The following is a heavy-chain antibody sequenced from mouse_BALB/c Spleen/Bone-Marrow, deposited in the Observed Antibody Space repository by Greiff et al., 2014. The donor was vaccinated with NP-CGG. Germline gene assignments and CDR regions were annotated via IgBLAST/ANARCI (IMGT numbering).Heavy chain of an antibody. Sequence: VTLKECGAELVKPGASVKLSCTASGFNIKDTYMHWVKQRPEQGLEWIGRIDPANGNTKYDPKFQGKATITADTSSNTAYLQLSSLTSEDTAVYYCARYYRYYYAMDYWGQGTSVTVSS. CDR1: GFNIKDTY. CDR2: IDPANGNT. CDR3: ARYYRYYYAMDY. J-gene: IGHJ4*01. V-gene: IGHV14-3*02. D-gene: IGHD1-1*01.